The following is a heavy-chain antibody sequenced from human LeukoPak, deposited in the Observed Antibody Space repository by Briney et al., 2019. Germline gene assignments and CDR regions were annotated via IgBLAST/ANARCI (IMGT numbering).Heavy chain of an antibody. Sequence: PSETLSLTCAVYGGSFSGYYWSWIRQPPGKGLEWIGEINHSGSTNYNPSLKSRVTISVDTSKNQFSLKLSSVTAADTAVCYCARGRGPTTIAGAWFDPWGQGTLVTVSS. CDR2: INHSGST. D-gene: IGHD5-12*01. J-gene: IGHJ5*02. V-gene: IGHV4-34*01. CDR3: ARGRGPTTIAGAWFDP. CDR1: GGSFSGYY.